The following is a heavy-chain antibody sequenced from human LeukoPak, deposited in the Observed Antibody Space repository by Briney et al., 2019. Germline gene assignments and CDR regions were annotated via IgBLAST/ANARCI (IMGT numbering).Heavy chain of an antibody. CDR2: ISYDGSNK. CDR1: GFTFNTYA. D-gene: IGHD6-13*01. J-gene: IGHJ3*02. Sequence: PGGSLRLSCAASGFTFNTYAMSWVRQAPGKGLEWVAVISYDGSNKYYADSVKGRFTISRDNSKNTLYLQMNSLRAEDTAVYYCARGGSSWDFAFDIWGQGTMVTVSS. V-gene: IGHV3-30*04. CDR3: ARGGSSWDFAFDI.